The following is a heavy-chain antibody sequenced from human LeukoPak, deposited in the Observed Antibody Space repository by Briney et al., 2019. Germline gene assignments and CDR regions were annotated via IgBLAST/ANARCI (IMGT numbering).Heavy chain of an antibody. D-gene: IGHD3-10*01. V-gene: IGHV4-59*01. CDR3: ARDYYGRTPDYYYYYMDV. Sequence: PSETLSLTCTVSGGSISSYYWSWIRQPPGKGLEWIGYIYYSGSTNYNPSLKSRVTISVDTSKNQFSLKLSSVTAADTAVYYCARDYYGRTPDYYYYYMDVWGKGTTVTVSS. CDR1: GGSISSYY. J-gene: IGHJ6*03. CDR2: IYYSGST.